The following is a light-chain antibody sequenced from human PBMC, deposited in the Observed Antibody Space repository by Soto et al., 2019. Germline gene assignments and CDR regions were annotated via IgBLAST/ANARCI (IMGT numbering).Light chain of an antibody. V-gene: IGKV1-5*01. CDR2: DAY. Sequence: DIQMTQSPSTLSASVGDRVTITCRASQSISSWLAWYQQKPGKAPKVLIYDAYSLESGVPSRFSGSGSGTEFTLTISSLQPEDFATYYCQQSYSTLRTFGQGTKVDIK. CDR1: QSISSW. CDR3: QQSYSTLRT. J-gene: IGKJ1*01.